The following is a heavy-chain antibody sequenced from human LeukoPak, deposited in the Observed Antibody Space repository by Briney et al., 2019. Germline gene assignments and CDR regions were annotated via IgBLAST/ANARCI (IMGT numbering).Heavy chain of an antibody. CDR1: GFPFSNYA. CDR3: ATILPVAPRPY. D-gene: IGHD6-19*01. CDR2: ISYDGNNK. V-gene: IGHV3-30-3*01. Sequence: GGSLRLSCAASGFPFSNYAMHWVRQAPGKGLEWVAVISYDGNNKYYADSVKGRFTISRDNAKNSLYLQMNSLRAEDTAVYYCATILPVAPRPYWGQGTLVTVSS. J-gene: IGHJ4*02.